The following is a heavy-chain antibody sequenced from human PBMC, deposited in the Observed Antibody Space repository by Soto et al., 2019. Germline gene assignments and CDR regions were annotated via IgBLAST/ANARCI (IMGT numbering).Heavy chain of an antibody. Sequence: QVQLVQSVPEVKKPGASVKVSCKPSGYTFTSYGSSWVRQAPGEGLEWMGWISGDTGNTDYAQTLQDRVTLTTDTSTNTAYMEVRSLRYDDTAVYYCARASRLGVSPFDYWGQGTLVTVSS. CDR1: GYTFTSYG. D-gene: IGHD3-16*01. CDR2: ISGDTGNT. J-gene: IGHJ4*02. V-gene: IGHV1-18*01. CDR3: ARASRLGVSPFDY.